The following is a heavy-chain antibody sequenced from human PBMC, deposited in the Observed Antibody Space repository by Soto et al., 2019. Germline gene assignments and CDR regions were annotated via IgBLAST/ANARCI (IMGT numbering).Heavy chain of an antibody. D-gene: IGHD6-13*01. J-gene: IGHJ4*02. CDR1: GFAFSNYG. V-gene: IGHV3-33*01. CDR3: ARDWWEEPAGKETVSQFDY. CDR2: IWSDGTKK. Sequence: PXVSLRLSGTASGFAFSNYGIHWVRQAPGRGLEWVAVIWSDGTKKFYAGSVRGRFTISRDNSKNTIYLQMNSLRAEDTAVYYCARDWWEEPAGKETVSQFDYWGQGTLVTVSS.